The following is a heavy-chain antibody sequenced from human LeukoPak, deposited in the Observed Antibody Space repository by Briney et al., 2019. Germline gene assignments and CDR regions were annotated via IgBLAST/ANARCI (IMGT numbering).Heavy chain of an antibody. CDR3: ARDRAYYYDSSGYYPL. CDR2: ISAYNGNT. V-gene: IGHV1-18*01. Sequence: SVKVSCKASGYTFTSYGISWVRQAPGQGLEWMGWISAYNGNTNYAQKLQGRVTMTTDTSTSAAYMELRSLRSDDTAVYYCARDRAYYYDSSGYYPLWGQGTLVTVSS. J-gene: IGHJ4*02. CDR1: GYTFTSYG. D-gene: IGHD3-22*01.